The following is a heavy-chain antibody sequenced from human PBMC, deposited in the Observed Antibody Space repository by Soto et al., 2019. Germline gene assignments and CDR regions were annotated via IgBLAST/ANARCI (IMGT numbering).Heavy chain of an antibody. V-gene: IGHV2-5*01. CDR1: GFSLSTSGVG. CDR3: AHSLSHPTYSSSWPFDY. J-gene: IGHJ4*02. Sequence: SGPTLVNPTQTLTLTCTFSGFSLSTSGVGVGWIRQPPGKALEWLALIYWNDDKRYSPSLKSRLTITKDTSKNQVVLTMTNMDPVDTATYYCAHSLSHPTYSSSWPFDYWGQGALVTVSS. CDR2: IYWNDDK. D-gene: IGHD6-13*01.